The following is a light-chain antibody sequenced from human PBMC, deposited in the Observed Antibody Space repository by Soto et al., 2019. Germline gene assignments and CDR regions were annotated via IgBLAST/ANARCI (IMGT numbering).Light chain of an antibody. J-gene: IGKJ2*01. Sequence: EIVMTQSPATLSVSPGERATLSCRASQSVSSNLAWYQQKPGQAPRLLIYGASTRSTGVPARFSGSGSGTGCAFTISSLQSKHFAVYNCQQYNNWPPRYTFGQGTKLEIK. CDR1: QSVSSN. CDR2: GAS. V-gene: IGKV3-15*01. CDR3: QQYNNWPPRYT.